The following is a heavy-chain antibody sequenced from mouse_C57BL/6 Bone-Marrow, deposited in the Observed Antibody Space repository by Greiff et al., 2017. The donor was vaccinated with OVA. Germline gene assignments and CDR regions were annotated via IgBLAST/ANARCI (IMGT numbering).Heavy chain of an antibody. CDR2: IYPGSGST. D-gene: IGHD6-5*01. CDR3: AREGIPILYYFDY. J-gene: IGHJ2*01. Sequence: VQLQQPGAELVKPGASVKMSCKASGYTFTSYWITWVKQRPGQGLEWIGDIYPGSGSTNYNEKFKSKATLTVDTASSTAYMQLSSLISEDSAVYYCAREGIPILYYFDYWGQGTTLTVSS. CDR1: GYTFTSYW. V-gene: IGHV1-55*01.